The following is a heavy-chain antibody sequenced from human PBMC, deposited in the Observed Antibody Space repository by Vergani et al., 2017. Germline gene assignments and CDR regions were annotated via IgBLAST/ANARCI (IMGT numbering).Heavy chain of an antibody. CDR2: IKSDGSIT. D-gene: IGHD3-22*01. V-gene: IGHV3-74*03. J-gene: IGHJ4*02. CDR1: GFSFNSYW. Sequence: DVHLAESGGGFFQPGGSLRLSCSASGFSFNSYWMHWVRQVPGKGLLWVSRIKSDGSITAYADSVKGRFTISRDNAQNTLYLQMNSLTAEDTAIYYCAGPQGTSAYYYGGFDYWGQEILVTVSS. CDR3: AGPQGTSAYYYGGFDY.